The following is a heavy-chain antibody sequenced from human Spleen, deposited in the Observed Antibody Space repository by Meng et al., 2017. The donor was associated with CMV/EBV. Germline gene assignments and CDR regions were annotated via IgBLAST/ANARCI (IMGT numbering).Heavy chain of an antibody. V-gene: IGHV4-30-4*01. J-gene: IGHJ5*02. CDR3: ARDRKHYGERGWFDP. Sequence: QGQLQESGPGLLQPSQTLSLTCTVSGGSISSGDYYWSWIRQPPGKGLEWIGYIYYSGSTYSNASLKSRVTISIDRSKNQFSLKLSSVTAADTAVYYCARDRKHYGERGWFDPWGQGTLVTVSS. D-gene: IGHD4-17*01. CDR1: GGSISSGDYY. CDR2: IYYSGST.